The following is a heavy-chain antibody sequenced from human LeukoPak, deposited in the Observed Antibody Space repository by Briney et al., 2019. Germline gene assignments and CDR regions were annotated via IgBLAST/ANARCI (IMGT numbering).Heavy chain of an antibody. D-gene: IGHD3-10*01. V-gene: IGHV3-30*04. J-gene: IGHJ4*02. CDR2: ISYDGSNK. CDR3: ARHPDYGSGSPRIDY. CDR1: GFTFSSYA. Sequence: GRSLRLSCAASGFTFSSYAMHWVRQAPGKGLEWVAVISYDGSNKYYADSVKGRFTISRDNSKNTLYLQMNSLRAEDTAMYYCARHPDYGSGSPRIDYWGQGTLVTVSS.